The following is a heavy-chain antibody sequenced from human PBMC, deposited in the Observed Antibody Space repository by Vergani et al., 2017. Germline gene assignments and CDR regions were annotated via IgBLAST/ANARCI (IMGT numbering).Heavy chain of an antibody. CDR3: ARVPYSSSWYQD. CDR2: INHSGST. CDR1: GGSFSGYY. Sequence: QVQLQQWGAGLLKPSETLSLTFAVYGGSFSGYYWSWIRPPPGKGLEWIGEINHSGSTNYNPSLKSRVTISVDTSKNQFSLKLSSVTAADTAVYYCARVPYSSSWYQDWGQGTLVTVSS. V-gene: IGHV4-34*01. J-gene: IGHJ1*01. D-gene: IGHD6-13*01.